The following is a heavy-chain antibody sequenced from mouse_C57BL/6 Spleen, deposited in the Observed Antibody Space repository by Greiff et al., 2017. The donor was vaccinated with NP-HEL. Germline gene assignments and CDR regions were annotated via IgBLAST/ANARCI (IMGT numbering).Heavy chain of an antibody. J-gene: IGHJ4*01. Sequence: QVTLKESGAELVKPGASVKISCKASGYAFSSYWMNWVKQRPGKGLEWIGQIYPGDGDTNYNGKFKGKATLTADKSSSTAYMQLSSLTSEDSAVYFCARRSPYAMDYWGQGTSVTVSS. CDR1: GYAFSSYW. CDR2: IYPGDGDT. CDR3: ARRSPYAMDY. V-gene: IGHV1-80*01.